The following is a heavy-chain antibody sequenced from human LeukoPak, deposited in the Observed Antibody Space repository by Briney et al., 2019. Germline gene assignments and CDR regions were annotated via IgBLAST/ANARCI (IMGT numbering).Heavy chain of an antibody. CDR3: ARGRDGYNAQVDY. CDR1: GGSFSGYY. Sequence: SETLSLTCAVYGGSFSGYYWSWIRQPPGKGLEWIGEINHSGSTNYNPSLKSRVTISVDTSKNQFSLKLSSVTAADTAVYYCARGRDGYNAQVDYWGQGTLVTVSS. V-gene: IGHV4-34*01. J-gene: IGHJ4*02. D-gene: IGHD5-24*01. CDR2: INHSGST.